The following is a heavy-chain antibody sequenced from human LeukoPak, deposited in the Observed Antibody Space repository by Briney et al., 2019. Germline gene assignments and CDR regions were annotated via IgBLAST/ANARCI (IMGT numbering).Heavy chain of an antibody. CDR1: GYSISSGYY. Sequence: PSETLSLTCAVSGYSISSGYYWGWIRPPPGKGLEWIGSIYHSGSTYYNPSLKSRVTISVDTSKNQFSLKLSSVTAADTAVYYCARHAEGTTYYYYYMDVWGKGTTVTVSS. J-gene: IGHJ6*03. D-gene: IGHD1-14*01. CDR3: ARHAEGTTYYYYYMDV. CDR2: IYHSGST. V-gene: IGHV4-38-2*01.